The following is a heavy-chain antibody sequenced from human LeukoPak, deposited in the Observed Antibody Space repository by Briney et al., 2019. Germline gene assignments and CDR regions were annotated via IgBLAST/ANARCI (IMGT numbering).Heavy chain of an antibody. J-gene: IGHJ4*02. Sequence: SVKVSCKASGGTFSSYAISWVRQALGQGLEWMGGIIPIFGTANYAQKFQGRVTITADKSTSTAYMELSSLRSEDTAVYYCASYGSGSQVLDYWGQGTLVTVSS. CDR1: GGTFSSYA. CDR3: ASYGSGSQVLDY. D-gene: IGHD3-10*01. V-gene: IGHV1-69*06. CDR2: IIPIFGTA.